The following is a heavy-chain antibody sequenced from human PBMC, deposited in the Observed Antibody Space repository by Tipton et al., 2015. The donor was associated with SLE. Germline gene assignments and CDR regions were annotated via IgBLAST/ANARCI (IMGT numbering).Heavy chain of an antibody. V-gene: IGHV4-39*01. J-gene: IGHJ6*02. CDR3: ARHRRGMDV. Sequence: TLSLTCTVSGGSISSSSYYWGWIRQPPGKGLQWIGSIYYSGSTYYNPSLKSRVTISVDTSKKQFSLKLSSVNAADTAVYYCARHRRGMDVWGQGTTVTVSS. CDR1: GGSISSSSYY. CDR2: IYYSGST.